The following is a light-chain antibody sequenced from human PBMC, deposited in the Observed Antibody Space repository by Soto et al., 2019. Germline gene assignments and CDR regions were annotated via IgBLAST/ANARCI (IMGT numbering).Light chain of an antibody. CDR1: QGISTY. Sequence: DIQMTQSPSSLSASVGDRVTITCRASQGISTYLIWYQQRQGKAPKLLMYAASNLVSGVPSRFSGSGSGTEFTLTISSLQPEDFATYYCQQSYGTPYTFGQGTKLETK. CDR2: AAS. V-gene: IGKV1-39*01. CDR3: QQSYGTPYT. J-gene: IGKJ2*01.